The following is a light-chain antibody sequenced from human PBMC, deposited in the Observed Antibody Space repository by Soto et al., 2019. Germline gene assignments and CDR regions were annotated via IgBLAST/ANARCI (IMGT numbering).Light chain of an antibody. Sequence: QSVLTQPASVSGSPGQSITLSCTGTSSDVGGYNYVSWYQQHPGKAPKLMIYDVSNRPSGVSNRFSGSKSGNTASLTISGLQAEDEADYYCSSYTSSSTLLFGTGTKVTVL. J-gene: IGLJ1*01. CDR2: DVS. CDR3: SSYTSSSTLL. V-gene: IGLV2-14*01. CDR1: SSDVGGYNY.